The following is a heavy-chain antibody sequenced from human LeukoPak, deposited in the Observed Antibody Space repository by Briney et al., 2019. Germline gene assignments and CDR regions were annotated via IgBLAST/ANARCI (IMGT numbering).Heavy chain of an antibody. J-gene: IGHJ4*02. CDR3: ARDSKPSDY. V-gene: IGHV3-33*01. CDR2: IWYDGSNK. CDR1: GFTFSSYG. Sequence: PGGSLRLSCAASGFTFSSYGMHWVRQAPGKGLEWVAVIWYDGSNKYYADSVKGRFTISRDNAKNSLYLQMNSLRAEDTAVYYCARDSKPSDYWGQGTLVTVSS.